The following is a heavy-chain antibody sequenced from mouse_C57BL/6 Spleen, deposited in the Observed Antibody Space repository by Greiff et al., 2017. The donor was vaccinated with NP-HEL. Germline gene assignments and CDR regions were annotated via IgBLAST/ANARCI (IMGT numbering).Heavy chain of an antibody. D-gene: IGHD1-1*01. CDR1: GFTFSDYY. CDR3: ARNYGWYFDV. J-gene: IGHJ1*03. Sequence: EVQLVESEGGLVQPGSSMKLSCTASGFTFSDYYMAWVRQVPEKGLEWVANINYDGSSTYYLDSLKSRFIISRDNAKNILYLQMRSLKSEDTATYYCARNYGWYFDVWGTGTTVTVSS. CDR2: INYDGSST. V-gene: IGHV5-16*01.